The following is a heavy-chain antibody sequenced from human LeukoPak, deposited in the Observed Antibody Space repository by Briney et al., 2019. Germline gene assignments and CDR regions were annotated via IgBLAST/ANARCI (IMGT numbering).Heavy chain of an antibody. CDR2: ISSSRTI. Sequence: GGSLRLTCAASGFTFSSYNMGWVRQAPEKGLEWVSYISSSRTIYYADSVKGRFTISRDNAKNSLYLQMNSLRPEDTAVYYCARDRSSSSWYVFDIWGQGTKVTVSS. V-gene: IGHV3-48*01. CDR1: GFTFSSYN. CDR3: ARDRSSSSWYVFDI. J-gene: IGHJ3*02. D-gene: IGHD2-2*01.